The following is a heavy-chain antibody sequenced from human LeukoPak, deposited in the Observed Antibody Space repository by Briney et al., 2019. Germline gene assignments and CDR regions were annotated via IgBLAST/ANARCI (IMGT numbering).Heavy chain of an antibody. V-gene: IGHV4-59*01. Sequence: SETLSLTCTVSGVSISGGSISSYFWSWIRQPPGRGLEWIGYLSYSGSPNYNPSLRSRVTISLDTSKNQFSLKLSSVTAADTAVYYCARDSIAAAHYYYYGMDVWGQGTTVTVSS. CDR1: GGSISSYF. CDR3: ARDSIAAAHYYYYGMDV. J-gene: IGHJ6*02. CDR2: LSYSGSP. D-gene: IGHD6-13*01.